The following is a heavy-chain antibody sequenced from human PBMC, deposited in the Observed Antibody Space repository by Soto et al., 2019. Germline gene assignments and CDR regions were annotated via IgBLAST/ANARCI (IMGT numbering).Heavy chain of an antibody. CDR3: ARDLGTFYYDFWSGYFSP. J-gene: IGHJ5*02. CDR2: IWYDGSNK. D-gene: IGHD3-3*01. CDR1: GFTFSSYG. Sequence: GGSLRLSCAASGFTFSSYGMHWVRQAPGKGLEWVAVIWYDGSNKYYADSVKGRFTISRDNSKNTLYLQMNSLGAEDTAVYYCARDLGTFYYDFWSGYFSPWGQGTLVTVSS. V-gene: IGHV3-33*01.